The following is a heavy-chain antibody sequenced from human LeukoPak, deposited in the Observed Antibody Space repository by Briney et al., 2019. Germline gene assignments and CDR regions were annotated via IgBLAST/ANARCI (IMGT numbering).Heavy chain of an antibody. CDR1: GYTFTSYY. Sequence: ASVKVSCKASGYTFTSYYMHWVRQAPGQGLEWMGIINPSGGTTSYAQKFQGRVTMTRDMSTSTVYMELSSLRSEDTAVYYCARGHYDILTGYYYYYYMDVWGKGTTVTISS. CDR2: INPSGGTT. CDR3: ARGHYDILTGYYYYYYMDV. D-gene: IGHD3-9*01. J-gene: IGHJ6*03. V-gene: IGHV1-46*01.